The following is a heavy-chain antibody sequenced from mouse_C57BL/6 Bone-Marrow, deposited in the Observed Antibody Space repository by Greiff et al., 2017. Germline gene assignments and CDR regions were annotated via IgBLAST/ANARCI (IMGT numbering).Heavy chain of an antibody. V-gene: IGHV1-69*01. CDR2: IDPSDSYT. CDR3: AREGIYGSSQYYFDY. CDR1: GYTFTSYW. Sequence: QVQLQQPGAELVMPGASVKLSCKASGYTFTSYWMHWVKQRPGQGLEWIGEIDPSDSYTNYNQKFKGESTLTVDKSSSTAYMQLSSLTSEDSAVYYCAREGIYGSSQYYFDYWGQGTTLTVSS. J-gene: IGHJ2*01. D-gene: IGHD1-1*01.